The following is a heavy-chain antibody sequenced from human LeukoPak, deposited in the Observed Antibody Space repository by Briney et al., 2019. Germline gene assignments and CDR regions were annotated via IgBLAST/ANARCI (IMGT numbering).Heavy chain of an antibody. CDR1: GGSLNNYY. CDR3: ARGFSH. Sequence: SETLSLTCAVFGGSLNNYYWSWLRQPPGKGLEWIGEISHSGDTNYNPSLKSRVTMSLDTSKNQFFLNLNSVTAADTAVYYCARGFSHWGQGTLVTVSS. V-gene: IGHV4-34*01. CDR2: ISHSGDT. J-gene: IGHJ4*02.